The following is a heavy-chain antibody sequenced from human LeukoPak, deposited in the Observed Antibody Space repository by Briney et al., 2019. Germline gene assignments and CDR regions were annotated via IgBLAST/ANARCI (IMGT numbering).Heavy chain of an antibody. Sequence: SETLSLTCSVSGGSINSYYWSWIRQPPGKGLEWIGYRYTSGSTNYNPSLKSRVTISVDTSKNQISLKLLSVTAEDTAAYYCARLTYNKRSYHFDSWGQGTLVTVSS. D-gene: IGHD1-14*01. CDR1: GGSINSYY. CDR3: ARLTYNKRSYHFDS. V-gene: IGHV4-4*09. CDR2: RYTSGST. J-gene: IGHJ4*02.